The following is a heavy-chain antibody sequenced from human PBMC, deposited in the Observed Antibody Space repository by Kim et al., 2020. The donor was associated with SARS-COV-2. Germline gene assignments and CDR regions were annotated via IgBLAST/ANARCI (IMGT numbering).Heavy chain of an antibody. Sequence: GESLKISCKGSGYSFTSYWIGWVRQMPGKGLEWMGIIYPGDSDTRYSPSFQGQVTISADKSISTAYLQWSSLKASDTAMYYCARESAAAGRSLSAFDIWGQGTMVTVSS. CDR2: IYPGDSDT. D-gene: IGHD6-13*01. CDR3: ARESAAAGRSLSAFDI. CDR1: GYSFTSYW. V-gene: IGHV5-51*01. J-gene: IGHJ3*02.